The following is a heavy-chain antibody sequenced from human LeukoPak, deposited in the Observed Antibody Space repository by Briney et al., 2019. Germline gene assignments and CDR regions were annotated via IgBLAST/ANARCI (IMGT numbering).Heavy chain of an antibody. CDR1: GFTFSSYA. D-gene: IGHD6-13*01. CDR3: AKDLGGIAAAGTEAFDY. V-gene: IGHV3-30-3*01. Sequence: PGRSLRLSCAASGFTFSSYAMHWVRQAPGKGLEWVAVISYDGSNKYYADSVKGRFTISRDNSKNTLYLQMNSLRAEDTAVYYCAKDLGGIAAAGTEAFDYWGQGTLVTVSS. J-gene: IGHJ4*02. CDR2: ISYDGSNK.